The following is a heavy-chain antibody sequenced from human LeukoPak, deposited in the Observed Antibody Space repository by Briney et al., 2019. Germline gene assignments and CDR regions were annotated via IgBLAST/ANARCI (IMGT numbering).Heavy chain of an antibody. D-gene: IGHD2-2*01. CDR2: ISSSSSYI. J-gene: IGHJ6*02. Sequence: NTGGSLRLSCAASGFTFSSYSMNWVRQAPGKGLEWVSSISSSSSYIYYADSVKGRFTISRDNAKNSLYLQMNSLRAEDTAVYYCARAPRYCSSTSCYYYYYYGMDVWGQGTTVTVSS. CDR3: ARAPRYCSSTSCYYYYYYGMDV. V-gene: IGHV3-21*04. CDR1: GFTFSSYS.